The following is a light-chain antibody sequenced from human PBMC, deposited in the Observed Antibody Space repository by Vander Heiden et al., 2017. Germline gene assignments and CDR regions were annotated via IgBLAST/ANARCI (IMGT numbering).Light chain of an antibody. J-gene: IGKJ2*01. CDR3: QQYKSYSQYT. CDR1: QSISSW. CDR2: KAS. V-gene: IGKV1-5*03. Sequence: DIQMTQSPSTLSASVGDRVTITCRASQSISSWLAWYQQKPGKAPKLLMYKASSLESGVPSRFSGSGFGTEFTLTISSRQPDDFATYYCQQYKSYSQYTFGQGTKMEIK.